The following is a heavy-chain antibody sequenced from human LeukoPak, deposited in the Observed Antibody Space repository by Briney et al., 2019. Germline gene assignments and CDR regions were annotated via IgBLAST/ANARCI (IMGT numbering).Heavy chain of an antibody. Sequence: PGGSLRLFCAASGFTFSSYAMSWVRQAPGKGLEWVSAISGSGGSTYYADSVKGRFTISRDNSKNTVSLQMNSLRAEDTAVYYCAKSVYHSGNYWGQGTLVTVSS. V-gene: IGHV3-23*01. CDR3: AKSVYHSGNY. CDR2: ISGSGGST. J-gene: IGHJ4*02. D-gene: IGHD3-10*01. CDR1: GFTFSSYA.